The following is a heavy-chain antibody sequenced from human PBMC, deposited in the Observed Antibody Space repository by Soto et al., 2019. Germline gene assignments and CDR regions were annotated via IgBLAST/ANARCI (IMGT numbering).Heavy chain of an antibody. CDR1: GFTFSNYE. J-gene: IGHJ4*02. Sequence: EVQLVESGGGLVQPGGSLRLSCAASGFTFSNYEMNWVRQAPGKGLEWVSYISSSGSNIYYADSVKGRFTISRDNAKNSLYRQMNSLRAEDTAVYYCERENYDSSGFFLDYWGQGTLVTVSS. V-gene: IGHV3-48*03. D-gene: IGHD3-22*01. CDR2: ISSSGSNI. CDR3: ERENYDSSGFFLDY.